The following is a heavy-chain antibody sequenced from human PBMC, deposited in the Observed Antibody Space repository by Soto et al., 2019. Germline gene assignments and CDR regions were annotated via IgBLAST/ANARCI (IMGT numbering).Heavy chain of an antibody. D-gene: IGHD2-15*01. Sequence: QVQLVQSGAEVKKPGASVKVSCKASGYTFTSYAMHWVRQAPGQRLEWMGWINAGNGNTKYSQKFQGRVTITRDTAASTAYMELSSLRSGDTAVYYCARGQGYCSGGSCSGYYYMDVWGKGTTVTVSS. J-gene: IGHJ6*03. CDR3: ARGQGYCSGGSCSGYYYMDV. V-gene: IGHV1-3*01. CDR1: GYTFTSYA. CDR2: INAGNGNT.